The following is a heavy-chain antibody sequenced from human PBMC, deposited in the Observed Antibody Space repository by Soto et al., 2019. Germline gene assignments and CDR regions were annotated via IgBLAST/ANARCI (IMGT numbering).Heavy chain of an antibody. Sequence: QLQLQESGPGLVKPSETLSLTCTVSVGSISSSSYYWGWIRQPPGKGLEWIGSIYYSGSTYYNPSLKSRVTISVDTSKNQFSLKLSSVTAADTAVYYCATAAGTLGRYDYWGQGTLVTVSS. CDR1: VGSISSSSYY. CDR3: ATAAGTLGRYDY. V-gene: IGHV4-39*01. D-gene: IGHD6-13*01. J-gene: IGHJ4*02. CDR2: IYYSGST.